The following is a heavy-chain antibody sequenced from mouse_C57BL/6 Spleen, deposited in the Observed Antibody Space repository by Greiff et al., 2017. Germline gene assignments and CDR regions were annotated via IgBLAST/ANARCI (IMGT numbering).Heavy chain of an antibody. J-gene: IGHJ4*01. D-gene: IGHD2-1*01. V-gene: IGHV1-82*01. CDR3: AREGGNYRYAMDY. CDR1: GYAFSSSW. CDR2: IYPGDGDT. Sequence: VKLMESGPELVKPGASVKISCKASGYAFSSSWMNWVKQRPGKGLEWIGRIYPGDGDTNYNGKFKGKATLTADKSSSTAYMQLSSLTSEDSAVYFCAREGGNYRYAMDYWGQGTSVTVSS.